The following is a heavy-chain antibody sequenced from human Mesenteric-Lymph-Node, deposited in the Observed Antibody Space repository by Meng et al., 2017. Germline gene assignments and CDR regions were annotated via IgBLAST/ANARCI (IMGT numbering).Heavy chain of an antibody. D-gene: IGHD3-10*01. CDR3: ATDVRGFTSYGAFQH. CDR1: GYIFNNYG. V-gene: IGHV1-18*01. CDR2: ISAYNGNT. J-gene: IGHJ1*01. Sequence: QVQLVQSGAEVKKPGASVKVSCKASGYIFNNYGVGWVRQAPGQGPEWMGWISAYNGNTNYAQNFQGRFTMTTDTSTSTAYMELSSLRSGDTAVYYCATDVRGFTSYGAFQHWGQGTLVTVSS.